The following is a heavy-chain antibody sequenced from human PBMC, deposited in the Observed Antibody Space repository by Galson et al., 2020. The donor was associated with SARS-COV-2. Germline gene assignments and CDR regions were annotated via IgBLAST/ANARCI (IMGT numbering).Heavy chain of an antibody. CDR1: GYTFTSYA. V-gene: IGHV7-4-1*02. CDR3: ARVGSDYYDRGSDY. CDR2: INTNTGNP. Sequence: ASVKVSCKASGYTFTSYAMNWVRQAPGQGLEWMGWINTNTGNPTYAQGFTGRFVFSLDTSVSTAYLQISSLKAEDTAVYYCARVGSDYYDRGSDYWGQGTLVTVSS. J-gene: IGHJ4*02. D-gene: IGHD3-22*01.